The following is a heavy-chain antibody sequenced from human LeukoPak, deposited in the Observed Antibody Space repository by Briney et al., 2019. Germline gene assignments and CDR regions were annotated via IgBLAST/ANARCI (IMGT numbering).Heavy chain of an antibody. CDR2: IKSKTDGGTT. CDR3: TRGLPHRRAEYFQH. J-gene: IGHJ1*01. D-gene: IGHD3-10*01. V-gene: IGHV3-15*01. CDR1: GFTFSNAW. Sequence: RGSLRLSCAASGFTFSNAWMSWVRQAPGKGLEWVGRIKSKTDGGTTDYAAPVKGRFTISRDDSKNTLYLQMNSLKTEDTAVYYCTRGLPHRRAEYFQHWGQGTLVTVSS.